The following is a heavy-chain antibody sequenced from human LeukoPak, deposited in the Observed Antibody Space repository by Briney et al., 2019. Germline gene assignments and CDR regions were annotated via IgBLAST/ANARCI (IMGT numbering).Heavy chain of an antibody. CDR3: STVYEGTPYAFDI. V-gene: IGHV3-15*01. J-gene: IGHJ3*02. Sequence: SGGSLRLSCAASGFYLLNAWMSWVRQAPGKGLEWVGRIKSRADGETTDYTTPVKGRFTISRDDSKNTLYLQMNSLKTEDTAVYYCSTVYEGTPYAFDIWGQGTTVIVSS. D-gene: IGHD2/OR15-2a*01. CDR2: IKSRADGETT. CDR1: GFYLLNAW.